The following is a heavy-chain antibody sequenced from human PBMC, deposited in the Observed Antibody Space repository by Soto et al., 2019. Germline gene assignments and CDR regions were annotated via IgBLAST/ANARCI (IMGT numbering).Heavy chain of an antibody. CDR1: DYSINYGYY. J-gene: IGHJ4*02. CDR3: ARGDGGTAFGY. V-gene: IGHV4-38-2*01. Sequence: SDTLSLTCAVSDYSINYGYYWGWIRQPPGKGLEWIGSIFYNGTTYQTSSLKSRVTISRDTSRNQFSLELTSVTAADTAVYYCARGDGGTAFGYWGQGAQVTVSS. D-gene: IGHD1-1*01. CDR2: IFYNGTT.